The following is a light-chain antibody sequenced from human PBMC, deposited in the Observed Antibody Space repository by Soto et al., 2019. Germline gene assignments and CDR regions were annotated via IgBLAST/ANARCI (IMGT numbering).Light chain of an antibody. CDR1: QTISTY. Sequence: DVQMTQSPSSLSASVGDSVTITCRASQTISTYLNWYEQKPGKAPKLLIYAASTLQRGVSSRFSGSGSGTDFTLTISNLQPEDFATYYCQQSSSTPLTFGGGTKVEIK. V-gene: IGKV1-39*01. CDR2: AAS. J-gene: IGKJ4*01. CDR3: QQSSSTPLT.